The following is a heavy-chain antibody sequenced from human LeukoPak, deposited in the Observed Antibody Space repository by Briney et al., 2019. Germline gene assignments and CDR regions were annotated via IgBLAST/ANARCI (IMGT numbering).Heavy chain of an antibody. Sequence: PGGSLRLSCAASGFTFTSHAMSWVRQAPGKGLEWVSGMSGTGGSAYYADSVKGRFTISRDNSKNTLYLQMNSLRAEDTAVYYCAKAVVYDGNANYFDSWGQGTLVAVSS. CDR1: GFTFTSHA. D-gene: IGHD3-22*01. J-gene: IGHJ4*02. V-gene: IGHV3-23*01. CDR2: MSGTGGSA. CDR3: AKAVVYDGNANYFDS.